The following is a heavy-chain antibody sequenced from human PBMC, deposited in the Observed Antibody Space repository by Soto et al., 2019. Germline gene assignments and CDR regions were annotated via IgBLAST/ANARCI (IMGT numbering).Heavy chain of an antibody. CDR1: GFTFTSYA. D-gene: IGHD3-9*01. J-gene: IGHJ4*02. Sequence: EVQLLESGGDLVQPGGSLRLSCAASGFTFTSYAMSWIRQAPGKGLEWVSAITGGGDNTYYADSVKGRFTISRDHSKNTLYLQMNSLRAEETEFYYCTQDGVSRDWLTVKWGQGTLVTVSS. V-gene: IGHV3-23*01. CDR3: TQDGVSRDWLTVK. CDR2: ITGGGDNT.